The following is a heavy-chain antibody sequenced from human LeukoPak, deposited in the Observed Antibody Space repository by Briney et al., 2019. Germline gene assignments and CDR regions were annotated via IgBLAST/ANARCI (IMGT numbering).Heavy chain of an antibody. V-gene: IGHV3-66*02. J-gene: IGHJ3*02. CDR1: GFTVSSNY. Sequence: GGSLRLSCAASGFTVSSNYMSWDRQAPGKGLEWVSVIYSGGSTYYADSVKGRFTISRDNSKNTLYLQMNSLRAEDTAVYYCARDVAGSSSSVYDAFDIWGQGTMVTVSS. CDR2: IYSGGST. D-gene: IGHD6-6*01. CDR3: ARDVAGSSSSVYDAFDI.